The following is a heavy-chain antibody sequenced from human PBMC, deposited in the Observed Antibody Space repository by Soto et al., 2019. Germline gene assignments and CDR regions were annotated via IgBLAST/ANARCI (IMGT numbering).Heavy chain of an antibody. J-gene: IGHJ4*02. CDR3: ARAYDLSGFWSGGLDN. Sequence: QVQLMEAGGGVVQPGRSLRLSCGASGFSFNSSAMHWVRQAPGKGLEWVAVMSYDGTKKYNAESVKGRFIISRDNSKNQLYLQMNSLRIENTAVYYCARAYDLSGFWSGGLDNWGQGTLVIVSS. CDR1: GFSFNSSA. V-gene: IGHV3-30-3*01. D-gene: IGHD3-22*01. CDR2: MSYDGTKK.